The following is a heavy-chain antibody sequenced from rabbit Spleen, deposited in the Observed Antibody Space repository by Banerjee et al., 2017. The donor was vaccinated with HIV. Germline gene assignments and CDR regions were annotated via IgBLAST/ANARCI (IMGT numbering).Heavy chain of an antibody. CDR2: INIVTGKS. CDR1: GVSLNDKDV. Sequence: EQLEESGGGLVKPEGSLTLTCKASGVSLNDKDVMCWVRQAPGKGLEWIACINIVTGKSVYASWAKGRFIMSRTSSTTVTLQMTSLAAADTATYFCARDTGSSFSSYGMDLLGQGTLVTVS. CDR3: ARDTGSSFSSYGMDL. V-gene: IGHV1S45*01. J-gene: IGHJ6*01. D-gene: IGHD8-1*01.